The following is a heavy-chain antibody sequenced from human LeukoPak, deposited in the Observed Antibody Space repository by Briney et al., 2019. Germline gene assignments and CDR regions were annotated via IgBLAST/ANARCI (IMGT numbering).Heavy chain of an antibody. J-gene: IGHJ3*02. CDR3: ASRTWGGYRDAFDI. CDR2: IYPGDSDR. CDR1: GYGFTNYW. D-gene: IGHD5-12*01. Sequence: GESLKISCKGSGYGFTNYWVGWVRQMPGKGLEWMGIIYPGDSDRRYSPSFQGQVTISADKSISTAYLQWSSLKASDTAMYYCASRTWGGYRDAFDIWGQGTMVIVSS. V-gene: IGHV5-51*01.